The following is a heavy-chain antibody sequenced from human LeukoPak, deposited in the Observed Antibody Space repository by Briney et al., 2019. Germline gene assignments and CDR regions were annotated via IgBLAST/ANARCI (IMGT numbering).Heavy chain of an antibody. Sequence: SGGSLRLSCAASGFTFSSYAMSWVRQAPGKGLEWVSAISGSGGSTYYADSVKGRFTISRDNSKNTLYLQMNSLRAEDTAVYYCAKGGETDYDTQHLDYWGQGTLVTVSS. J-gene: IGHJ4*02. CDR2: ISGSGGST. V-gene: IGHV3-23*01. CDR3: AKGGETDYDTQHLDY. D-gene: IGHD3-22*01. CDR1: GFTFSSYA.